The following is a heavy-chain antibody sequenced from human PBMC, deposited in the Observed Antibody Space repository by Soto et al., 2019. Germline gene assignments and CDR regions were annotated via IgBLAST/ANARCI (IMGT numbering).Heavy chain of an antibody. J-gene: IGHJ4*02. V-gene: IGHV3-30*18. D-gene: IGHD3-16*01. CDR1: GFTFNKYG. CDR3: ANQERGSYFAY. Sequence: QVQLVESGGSVVQPGRSLRLSCAASGFTFNKYGMHWVRQAPGKGLEWVAAISNDGSSEYYADSVLGRFTISRDNPKNTLYLQMNSLKSEDKAVYSCANQERGSYFAYCGQGTLVTVSS. CDR2: ISNDGSSE.